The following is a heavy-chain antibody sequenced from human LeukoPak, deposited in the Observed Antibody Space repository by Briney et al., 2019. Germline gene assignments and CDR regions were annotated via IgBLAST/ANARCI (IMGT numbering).Heavy chain of an antibody. Sequence: SETLSLTCAVYGGSFSGYYWGWIRRPPGKGLEWIGEINHSGSTNYNPSLKRRVTISVDTSKNQFSLKLSSVTAADTAVYYCAVSLNPQFAYYYGMDVWGQGTTVTVSS. CDR2: INHSGST. CDR1: GGSFSGYY. J-gene: IGHJ6*02. D-gene: IGHD3-10*01. V-gene: IGHV4-34*01. CDR3: AVSLNPQFAYYYGMDV.